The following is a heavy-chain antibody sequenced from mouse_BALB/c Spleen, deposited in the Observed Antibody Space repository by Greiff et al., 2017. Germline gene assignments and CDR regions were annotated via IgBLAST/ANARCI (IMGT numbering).Heavy chain of an antibody. D-gene: IGHD1-1*01. CDR2: ISDGGSYT. CDR3: ARGGYGSSYDYAMDY. CDR1: GFTFSDYY. Sequence: DVKLVESGGGLVKPGGSLKLSCAASGFTFSDYYMYWVRQTPEKRLEWVATISDGGSYTYYPDSVKGRFTISRDNAKNNLYLQMSSLKSEDTAMYYCARGGYGSSYDYAMDYWGQGTSVTVSS. J-gene: IGHJ4*01. V-gene: IGHV5-4*02.